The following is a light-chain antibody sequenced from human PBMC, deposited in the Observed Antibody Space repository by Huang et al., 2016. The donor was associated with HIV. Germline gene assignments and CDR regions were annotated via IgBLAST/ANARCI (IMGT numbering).Light chain of an antibody. J-gene: IGKJ5*01. CDR3: LQADISPRS. V-gene: IGKV1-12*01. CDR2: SAS. CDR1: QDISIW. Sequence: DIQMTQFPSSVSASEGDTVTITCRASQDISIWLAWYQQKPREAPTLLIHSASILVSGVPSRFSGSGSGTNFSLTINGLRPDDFATYYCLQADISPRSFGQGTRLDIQ.